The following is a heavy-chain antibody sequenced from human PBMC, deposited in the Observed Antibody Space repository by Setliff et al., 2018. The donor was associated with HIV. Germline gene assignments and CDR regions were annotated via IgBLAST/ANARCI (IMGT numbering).Heavy chain of an antibody. CDR2: LYPGDSDI. Sequence: GESLKISCQTSGYTFSMYWIGWVRQRPGKGLEWMAILYPGDSDIRYSPSFQGQVTISADKSIGAAYLQWRSLKAWDTGMYFCARAPNSPSYSNVFFVDHWGQGTLVTDSS. V-gene: IGHV5-51*01. D-gene: IGHD4-4*01. CDR3: ARAPNSPSYSNVFFVDH. J-gene: IGHJ5*02. CDR1: GYTFSMYW.